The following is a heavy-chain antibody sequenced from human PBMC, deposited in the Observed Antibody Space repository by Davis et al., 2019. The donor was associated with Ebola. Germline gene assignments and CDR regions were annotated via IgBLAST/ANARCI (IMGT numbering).Heavy chain of an antibody. V-gene: IGHV5-51*01. Sequence: GGSLRLSCKASGYSFSTHWIGWVRQMPGKGLEWMGIIHPGDSDTRYSPSFQGQVTFSVDKSTDTAYLQWSSLKASDTATYYCARPIPECTPGVCNYFFDNWGQGTLVTVSS. J-gene: IGHJ4*02. CDR3: ARPIPECTPGVCNYFFDN. CDR2: IHPGDSDT. D-gene: IGHD2-8*01. CDR1: GYSFSTHW.